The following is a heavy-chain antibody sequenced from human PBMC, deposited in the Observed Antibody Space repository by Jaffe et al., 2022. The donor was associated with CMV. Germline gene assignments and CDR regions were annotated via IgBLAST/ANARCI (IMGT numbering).Heavy chain of an antibody. D-gene: IGHD2-15*01. CDR2: ISSSSSYI. CDR3: ARLFKWYCSGGSCQYYFDY. V-gene: IGHV3-21*01. Sequence: EVQLVESGGGLVKPGGSLRLSCAASGFTFSSYSMNWVRQAPGKGLEWVSSISSSSSYIYYADSVKGRFTISRDNAKNSLYLQMNSLRAEDTAVYYCARLFKWYCSGGSCQYYFDYWGQGTLVTVSS. CDR1: GFTFSSYS. J-gene: IGHJ4*02.